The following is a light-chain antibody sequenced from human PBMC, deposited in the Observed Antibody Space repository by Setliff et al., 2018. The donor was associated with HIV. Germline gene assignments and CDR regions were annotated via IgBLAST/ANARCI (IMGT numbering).Light chain of an antibody. CDR3: QVWDSITDHVG. CDR1: NIGSKS. J-gene: IGLJ2*01. Sequence: SYELAQPPSVSVAPGETARITCGGNNIGSKSVHWYQQKPGQAPVLVIYYDSDRPSGIPERFSGSNSGNTATLAISRVEVGDEADYYCQVWDSITDHVGFAGGTNVTVL. CDR2: YDS. V-gene: IGLV3-21*04.